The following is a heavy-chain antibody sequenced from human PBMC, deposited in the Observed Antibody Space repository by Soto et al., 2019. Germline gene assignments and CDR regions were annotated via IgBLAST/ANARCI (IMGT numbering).Heavy chain of an antibody. D-gene: IGHD3-10*01. CDR2: ISAYNGNT. CDR1: GYTFTIYG. CDR3: ARVRGAGSYHDAFDI. V-gene: IGHV1-18*01. J-gene: IGHJ3*02. Sequence: GASLKVSCKASGYTFTIYGISWVRQAPGQGLEWMGWISAYNGNTNYAQKLQGRVTMTTDTSTSTAYMELRSLRSDDTAVYYCARVRGAGSYHDAFDIWGQGTMVTVSS.